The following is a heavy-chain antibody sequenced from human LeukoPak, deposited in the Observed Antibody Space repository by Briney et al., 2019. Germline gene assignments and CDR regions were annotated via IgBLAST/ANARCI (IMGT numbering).Heavy chain of an antibody. V-gene: IGHV4-38-2*02. CDR2: IYHSGST. CDR1: GYSISYGYF. J-gene: IGHJ3*02. D-gene: IGHD6-19*01. Sequence: SETLSLTCTVSGYSISYGYFWAWIRQPPGKGLEWIGSIYHSGSTYYNPSLKSRVTISVDTSKNQFSLKLSSVTAADTAVYYCVEVAGQDAFDIWGQGTMVTVSS. CDR3: VEVAGQDAFDI.